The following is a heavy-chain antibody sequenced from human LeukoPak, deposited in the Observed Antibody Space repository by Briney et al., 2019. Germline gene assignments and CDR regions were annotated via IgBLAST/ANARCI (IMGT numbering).Heavy chain of an antibody. D-gene: IGHD4-17*01. CDR3: AKDHDYADYYYYFAS. J-gene: IGHJ4*02. V-gene: IGHV3-23*01. CDR1: AFRFNSYT. Sequence: PGGSLRLSCVASAFRFNSYTMSWVRQAPGKGLEWVSGISATGRERHYTDSVKGRFTISRDNSENTLHLQMSSLRAEDTALYFCAKDHDYADYYYYFASWGQGAMVTVSS. CDR2: ISATGRER.